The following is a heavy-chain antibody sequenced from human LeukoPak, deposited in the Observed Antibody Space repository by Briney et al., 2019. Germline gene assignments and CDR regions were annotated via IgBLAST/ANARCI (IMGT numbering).Heavy chain of an antibody. Sequence: ASVKVSCKASGYTFTGYYMHWVRQAPGQGLEWMGWINPNSGGTNYAQKFQGRVTMTRDTSISTAYMELSRLRSDDTAVYYCILTSDNYYYYGMDVWGQGTTVTVCS. CDR3: ILTSDNYYYYGMDV. CDR1: GYTFTGYY. V-gene: IGHV1-2*02. CDR2: INPNSGGT. J-gene: IGHJ6*02. D-gene: IGHD2-8*01.